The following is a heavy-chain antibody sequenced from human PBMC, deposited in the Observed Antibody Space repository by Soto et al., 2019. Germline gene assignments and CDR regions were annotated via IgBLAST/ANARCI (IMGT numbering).Heavy chain of an antibody. Sequence: QVQLVQSGAEVKKPGSSVKVSCKASGGTFSSYAISWVRQAPGQGREWMGGIIPIFGTANYAQKFQGRVTITADESTSTAYMELSSLRSEDTAGYYCAREEVPTQYYYYGMDVWGQGTTVTVSS. CDR1: GGTFSSYA. CDR2: IIPIFGTA. D-gene: IGHD1-1*01. CDR3: AREEVPTQYYYYGMDV. V-gene: IGHV1-69*12. J-gene: IGHJ6*02.